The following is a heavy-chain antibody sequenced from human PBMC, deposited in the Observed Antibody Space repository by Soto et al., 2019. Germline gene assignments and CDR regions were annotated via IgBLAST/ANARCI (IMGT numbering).Heavy chain of an antibody. V-gene: IGHV3-30*18. D-gene: IGHD6-19*01. CDR1: GFTFSRCA. CDR3: AKDLSGGWTLEY. Sequence: QVQLVESGGGVVQPGMSLRLSCAASGFTFSRCAMHWVRQAPGKGLEWVAFIAYDGNAKYYVDSVKGRFTISRDTSKNTLYLQMNSLRAEDTAVYYCAKDLSGGWTLEYWGQGTLVTVSS. J-gene: IGHJ4*02. CDR2: IAYDGNAK.